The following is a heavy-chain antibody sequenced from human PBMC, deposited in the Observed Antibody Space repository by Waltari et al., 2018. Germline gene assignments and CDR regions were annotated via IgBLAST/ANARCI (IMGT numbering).Heavy chain of an antibody. J-gene: IGHJ5*02. CDR2: IIPILGIA. Sequence: KPGSSVKVSCKASGGTFSSYAISWVRQAPGQGLEWMGGIIPILGIANYAQKFQGRVTITADESTSTAYMELSSLRSEDTAVYYCARGWGRYYGSGSPNWFDPWGQGTLVTVSS. D-gene: IGHD3-10*01. V-gene: IGHV1-69*01. CDR1: GGTFSSYA. CDR3: ARGWGRYYGSGSPNWFDP.